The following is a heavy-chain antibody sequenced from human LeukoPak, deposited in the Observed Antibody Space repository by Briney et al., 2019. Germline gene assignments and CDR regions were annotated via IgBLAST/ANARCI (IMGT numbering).Heavy chain of an antibody. J-gene: IGHJ4*02. CDR3: ARGVATTTMSY. CDR1: GFTVSSNY. V-gene: IGHV3-66*01. CDR2: IYSGGST. Sequence: PGGSPRLSCAASGFTVSSNYMSWVRQAPGKGLEWVSVIYSGGSTYYADSVKGRFTISRDNSKNTLYLQMNSLRAEDTAVYYCARGVATTTMSYWGQGTLVTVSS. D-gene: IGHD5-12*01.